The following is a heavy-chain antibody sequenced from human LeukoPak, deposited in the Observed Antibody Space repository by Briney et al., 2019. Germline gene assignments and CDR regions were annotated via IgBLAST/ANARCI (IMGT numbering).Heavy chain of an antibody. J-gene: IGHJ4*02. CDR1: GFTFSSYA. V-gene: IGHV3-23*01. CDR3: AKEYGSGSYYYDY. D-gene: IGHD3-10*01. Sequence: PGGSLRLSCAASGFTFSSYAMTWVRQAPGKGLEWVSSITGGGDTTYYADSVRGRFTISRDNSKNTLSVQMNSLRAEDTAVYYCAKEYGSGSYYYDYWGQGTLVTVSS. CDR2: ITGGGDTT.